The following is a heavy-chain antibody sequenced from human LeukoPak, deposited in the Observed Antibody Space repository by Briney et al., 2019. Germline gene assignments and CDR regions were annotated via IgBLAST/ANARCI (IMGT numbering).Heavy chain of an antibody. CDR3: AKFDSSGYPYYFDY. D-gene: IGHD3-22*01. CDR2: ISWNSGSI. J-gene: IGHJ4*02. Sequence: GGSLRLSCAASGFTFDDYAMHWVRQAPGKGLEWVSGISWNSGSIGYADSVKGRFTISRDNSKNTLYLQMNSLRAEDTAVYYCAKFDSSGYPYYFDYWGQGTLVTVSS. CDR1: GFTFDDYA. V-gene: IGHV3-9*01.